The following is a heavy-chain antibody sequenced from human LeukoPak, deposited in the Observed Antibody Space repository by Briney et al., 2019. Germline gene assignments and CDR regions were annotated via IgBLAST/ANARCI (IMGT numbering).Heavy chain of an antibody. J-gene: IGHJ4*02. V-gene: IGHV4-34*01. CDR3: ARHPYYDFWSGYYNLYYFDY. CDR2: INHSGST. CDR1: GGSFSGYY. D-gene: IGHD3-3*01. Sequence: SETLSLTCAVYGGSFSGYYWSWIRQPPGKGLEWIGEINHSGSTNYNPSLKSRVTISVDTSKNQFSLKLSSVTAADTAVYYCARHPYYDFWSGYYNLYYFDYWGQGTLVTVSS.